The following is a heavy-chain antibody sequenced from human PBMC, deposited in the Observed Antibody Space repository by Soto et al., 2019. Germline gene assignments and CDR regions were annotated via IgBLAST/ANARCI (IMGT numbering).Heavy chain of an antibody. CDR2: IIPIFRSS. CDR3: AKDVGFQQHLFVFDL. V-gene: IGHV1-69*13. Sequence: SVKVSCKASGGTFTDYAFSWVRQAPGQGLEWMGGIIPIFRSSNFAQKFQGRLTIFADASAGTAYMELSSLRSDNTAIYYCAKDVGFQQHLFVFDLWGQGTLVTVSS. J-gene: IGHJ4*02. CDR1: GGTFTDYA. D-gene: IGHD3-10*02.